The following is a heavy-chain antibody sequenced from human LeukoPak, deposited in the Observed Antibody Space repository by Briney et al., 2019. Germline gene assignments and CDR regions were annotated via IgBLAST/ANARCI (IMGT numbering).Heavy chain of an antibody. D-gene: IGHD6-13*01. Sequence: ASVKVSCKASGYTFTGYYMHWVRQAPGQGLGWMGWINPNSGGTNYAQKFQGRVTMTRDTSISTAYMELSRLRSDDTAVYYCARARNIRRNSSSWYSLSGWGQGTLVTVSS. V-gene: IGHV1-2*02. J-gene: IGHJ4*02. CDR2: INPNSGGT. CDR3: ARARNIRRNSSSWYSLSG. CDR1: GYTFTGYY.